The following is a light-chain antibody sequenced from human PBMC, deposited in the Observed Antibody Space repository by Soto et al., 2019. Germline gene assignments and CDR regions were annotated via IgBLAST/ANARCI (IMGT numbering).Light chain of an antibody. Sequence: QSVLTQPASLSGSPGQSIAMSCTGNNKDVGTHNFVSWYQQHPCKAPKLIIYDVSNRPSGVSDRFFGSKSGNTASLTISGLQAEDEADYYCSSFTTTNNYVFGTGTKVTVL. CDR1: NKDVGTHNF. CDR2: DVS. J-gene: IGLJ1*01. CDR3: SSFTTTNNYV. V-gene: IGLV2-14*03.